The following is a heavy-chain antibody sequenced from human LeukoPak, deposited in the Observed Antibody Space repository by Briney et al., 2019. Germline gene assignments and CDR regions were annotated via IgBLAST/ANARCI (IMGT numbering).Heavy chain of an antibody. V-gene: IGHV4-61*08. CDR1: GGSISSGGYY. Sequence: SETLSLTCTVSGGSISSGGYYWSWIRQPPGKGLEWIGYVYYSGSTNYSPSLNSRVTISVDTSKNQFSLKLSSVTAADTAVYYCAREGGSGSGWFIDYWGQGTLVTVSS. CDR3: AREGGSGSGWFIDY. CDR2: VYYSGST. D-gene: IGHD6-19*01. J-gene: IGHJ4*02.